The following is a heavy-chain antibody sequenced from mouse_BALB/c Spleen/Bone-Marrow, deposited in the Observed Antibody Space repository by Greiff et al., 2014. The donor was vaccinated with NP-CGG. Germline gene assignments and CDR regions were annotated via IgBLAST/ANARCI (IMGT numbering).Heavy chain of an antibody. J-gene: IGHJ4*01. V-gene: IGHV1S137*01. CDR1: GYTFTDYV. D-gene: IGHD2-5*01. CDR3: ARGYSNNYAMDY. CDR2: INTYFGDI. Sequence: QVQLKESGAELVRPGVSVKISCKGSGYTFTDYVMHWVKQSHAESLEWIGVINTYFGDISYNQKFKGKATIAVDKTSRTVYMELARLTAEDSAIYYCARGYSNNYAMDYWGQGTSVTVSS.